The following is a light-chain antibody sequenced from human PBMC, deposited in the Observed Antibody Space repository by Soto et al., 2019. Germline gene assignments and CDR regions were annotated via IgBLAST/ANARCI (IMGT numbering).Light chain of an antibody. CDR1: SSDVGTYNH. J-gene: IGLJ1*01. V-gene: IGLV2-18*02. CDR2: EVS. Sequence: QSALTRPPSVSRSPGQSVTITCRGTSSDVGTYNHVSWYQQAPGTAPKVMIYEVSSRPSGVPDRFSGSKSGNTASLTISGLQPEDEADYYCYSFTTSNTYVFGTGTKVTVL. CDR3: YSFTTSNTYV.